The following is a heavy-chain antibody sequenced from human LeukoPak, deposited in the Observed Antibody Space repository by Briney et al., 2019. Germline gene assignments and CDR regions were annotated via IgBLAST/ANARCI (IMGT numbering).Heavy chain of an antibody. CDR2: ISGSGGST. Sequence: GGSLRLPCAASGFTFSSYAMSWVRQAPGKGLEWVSAISGSGGSTYYADSVKGRFTISRDNSKNTLYLQMNSLRAEDTAVYYCAKGIRFGELIDYGMDVWGQGTTVTVSS. D-gene: IGHD3-10*01. J-gene: IGHJ6*02. CDR3: AKGIRFGELIDYGMDV. CDR1: GFTFSSYA. V-gene: IGHV3-23*01.